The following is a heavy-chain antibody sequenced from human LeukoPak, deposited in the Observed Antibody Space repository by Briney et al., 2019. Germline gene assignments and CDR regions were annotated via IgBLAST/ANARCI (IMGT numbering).Heavy chain of an antibody. V-gene: IGHV3-23*01. CDR1: GFTFSSYA. CDR2: ISGSGGST. D-gene: IGHD1-26*01. CDR3: AKAPLQVGATSNYFDY. Sequence: PGGSLRLSCAASGFTFSSYAMSWVRQAPGKGLEWVSAISGSGGSTYYADSVKGRFTISRDNSKNTLYLQMNSLRAEDTAVYYCAKAPLQVGATSNYFDYWGQGTLVTVSS. J-gene: IGHJ4*02.